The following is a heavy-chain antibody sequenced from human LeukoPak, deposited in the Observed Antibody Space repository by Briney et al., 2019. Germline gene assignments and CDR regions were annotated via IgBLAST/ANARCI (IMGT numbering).Heavy chain of an antibody. CDR3: ATTYYDFWSGSSGWFDP. CDR1: GGSISSSNW. Sequence: SETLSLTCAVSGGSISSSNWWSWVRQPPGKGLEWIGEIYHSGSTNYNPSLKSRVTISVDKSKNQFSLKLSSVTAADTAVYYCATTYYDFWSGSSGWFDPWGQGTLVTVSS. J-gene: IGHJ5*02. V-gene: IGHV4-4*02. CDR2: IYHSGST. D-gene: IGHD3-3*01.